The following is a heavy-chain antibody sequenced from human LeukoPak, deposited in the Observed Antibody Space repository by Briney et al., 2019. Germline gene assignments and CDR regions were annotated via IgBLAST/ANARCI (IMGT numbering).Heavy chain of an antibody. J-gene: IGHJ6*03. D-gene: IGHD1-26*01. Sequence: PGGSLRLSCAASGFTFSSYAMSWVRQAPGKGVEWGSAISGSGGSTYYADSVKGRFTISRNNAKNSLYPQMNSLRAEDTAVYYCARDPYSGACGDTYYSFMDVWGKGTTVTISS. V-gene: IGHV3-23*01. CDR1: GFTFSSYA. CDR3: ARDPYSGACGDTYYSFMDV. CDR2: ISGSGGST.